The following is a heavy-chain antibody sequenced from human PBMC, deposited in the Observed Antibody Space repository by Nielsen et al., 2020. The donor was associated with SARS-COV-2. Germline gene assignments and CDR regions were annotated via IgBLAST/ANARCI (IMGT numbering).Heavy chain of an antibody. J-gene: IGHJ4*02. CDR1: GGSISSSSYY. V-gene: IGHV4-39*01. CDR2: IYYSGST. CDR3: ARHGTRGYYDFWSGYYQPFDY. Sequence: GSLRLSCTVSGGSISSSSYYWGWIRQPPGKGLEWIGSIYYSGSTYYNPSLKSRVTISVDTSKNQFSLKLSSVTAADTAVYYCARHGTRGYYDFWSGYYQPFDYWGQGTLVTVSS. D-gene: IGHD3-3*01.